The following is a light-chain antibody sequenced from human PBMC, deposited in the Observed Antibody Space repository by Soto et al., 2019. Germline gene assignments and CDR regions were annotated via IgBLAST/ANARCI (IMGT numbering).Light chain of an antibody. J-gene: IGKJ1*01. CDR3: QQYNTYWT. CDR1: QRISSY. V-gene: IGKV1-5*01. CDR2: DAS. Sequence: DIQMTQSPSSLSASVGDRVTITCRASQRISSYLNWYQQKPGKAPKLLIYDASSLESGVPSRFSGRGSGTEFTLTIRSLQPDDFATYFCQQYNTYWTFGQGTKVDIK.